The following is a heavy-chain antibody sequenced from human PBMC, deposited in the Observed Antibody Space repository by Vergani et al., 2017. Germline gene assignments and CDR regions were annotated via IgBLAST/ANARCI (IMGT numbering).Heavy chain of an antibody. Sequence: QVHLVESGGGVVQPGTSLRLSCVVSGFTSSYYGMHWVRQAPGKGLEWGAVISYDGTQKYYADSVKGRFTISRDNSKSPLYLQMNSLRTEDTAVYSWATRSCGTTGCQIGYFRQWGQGTLVTVSS. CDR3: ATRSCGTTGCQIGYFRQ. J-gene: IGHJ1*01. CDR2: ISYDGTQK. CDR1: GFTSSYYG. D-gene: IGHD1-1*01. V-gene: IGHV3-30*03.